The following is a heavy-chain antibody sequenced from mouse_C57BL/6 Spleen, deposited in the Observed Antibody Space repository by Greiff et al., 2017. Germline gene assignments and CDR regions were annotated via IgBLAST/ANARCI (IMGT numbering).Heavy chain of an antibody. Sequence: EVQLQQSGPVLVKPGASVKMSCKASGYTFTDYYMNWVKQSHGKSLEWIGVINPYNGGTSYNQKFKGKATLTVDKSSSTAYMELNSLTSEDSAVYYCARRFYGKRSFDYWGQGTTLTVSS. CDR1: GYTFTDYY. V-gene: IGHV1-19*01. CDR3: ARRFYGKRSFDY. D-gene: IGHD2-1*01. J-gene: IGHJ2*01. CDR2: INPYNGGT.